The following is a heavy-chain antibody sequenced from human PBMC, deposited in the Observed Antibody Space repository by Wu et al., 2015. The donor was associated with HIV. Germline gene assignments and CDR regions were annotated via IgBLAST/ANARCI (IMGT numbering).Heavy chain of an antibody. V-gene: IGHV1-8*02. CDR3: ARGSRYCSGSSCTRNEYMDV. J-gene: IGHJ6*03. D-gene: IGHD2-15*01. Sequence: VQLVQSGTEVKKPGASVKVSCKASKYIFTNYDVNWVRQATGQGLEWMGWMNPNSGNTGYGQKFQGRVTFTRDTSISTAYMELSGLRSDDTAVYYCARGSRYCSGSSCTRNEYMDVWGRGTTVIVS. CDR1: KYIFTNYD. CDR2: MNPNSGNT.